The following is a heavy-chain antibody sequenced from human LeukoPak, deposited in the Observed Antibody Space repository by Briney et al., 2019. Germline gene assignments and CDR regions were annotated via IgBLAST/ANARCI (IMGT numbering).Heavy chain of an antibody. J-gene: IGHJ4*02. CDR2: IYYSGNT. CDR3: ARQTGSGLFILP. CDR1: GVSISSSNSY. Sequence: SETLSLTCTVSGVSISSSNSYWGWIRQPPGKGLEWIGSIYYSGNTYYNTSLKSQVSISIDTSKTQFSLRLTSVTAADTAVYYCARQTGSGLFILPGGQGTLVTVSS. D-gene: IGHD3/OR15-3a*01. V-gene: IGHV4-39*01.